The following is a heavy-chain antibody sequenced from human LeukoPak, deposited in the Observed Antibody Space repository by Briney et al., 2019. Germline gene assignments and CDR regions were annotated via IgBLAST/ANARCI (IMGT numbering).Heavy chain of an antibody. CDR2: ISSSTTSI. J-gene: IGHJ5*02. CDR3: ARRDPLVVVADVWFDP. D-gene: IGHD2-15*01. CDR1: GFTFNKYS. V-gene: IGHV3-48*01. Sequence: GGSLRLSCAASGFTFNKYSMNWVRQAPGKGLEWVSYISSSTTSIYYADSVKGRFTISRDNAKDSLYLQMNSLRAEDTAVYYCARRDPLVVVADVWFDPWGQGTLVTVSS.